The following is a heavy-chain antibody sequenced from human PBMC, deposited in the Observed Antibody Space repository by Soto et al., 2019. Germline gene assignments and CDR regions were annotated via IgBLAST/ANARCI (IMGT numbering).Heavy chain of an antibody. CDR1: GYTFTSYA. D-gene: IGHD2-2*01. Sequence: GASVKVSCKASGYTFTSYAMHWVRQAPGQRLEWMGWINAGNGNTKYSQKFQGRVTITRDTSASTAYMELSSLRSEDTAVYYCARDCSSTSCYYAGGFDYWGQGTLVTVS. V-gene: IGHV1-3*01. J-gene: IGHJ4*02. CDR3: ARDCSSTSCYYAGGFDY. CDR2: INAGNGNT.